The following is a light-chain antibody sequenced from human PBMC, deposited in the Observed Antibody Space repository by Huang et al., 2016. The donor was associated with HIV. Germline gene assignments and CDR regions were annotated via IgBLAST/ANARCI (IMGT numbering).Light chain of an antibody. J-gene: IGKJ1*01. CDR3: QQYGSSRT. Sequence: EIVLTQSPGTLSLSPGERATLSCRASQSVSSNYLAWYQPKPGQAPRLLIYGASSRATGIPDRFSGSGSGTDFTLTISRLEPEDFAVYYCQQYGSSRTFGQGTKVEIK. CDR1: QSVSSNY. V-gene: IGKV3-20*01. CDR2: GAS.